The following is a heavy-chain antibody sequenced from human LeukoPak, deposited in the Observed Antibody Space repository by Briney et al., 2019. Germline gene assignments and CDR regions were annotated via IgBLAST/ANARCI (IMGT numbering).Heavy chain of an antibody. CDR1: GFTFNNYG. V-gene: IGHV3-30*02. CDR3: AKVNGWELTWFDP. CDR2: IRYDGSNK. J-gene: IGHJ5*02. D-gene: IGHD1-26*01. Sequence: GGSLRLSCAASGFTFNNYGMHWVRQAPGKGLEWVAFIRYDGSNKYYADSVKGRFTISRDNSKNTLYLQMSSLRAEDTAVYYCAKVNGWELTWFDPWGQGTLVTVSS.